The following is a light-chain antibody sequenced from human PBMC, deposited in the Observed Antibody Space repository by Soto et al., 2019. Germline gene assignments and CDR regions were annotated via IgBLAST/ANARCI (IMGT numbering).Light chain of an antibody. J-gene: IGKJ2*01. CDR1: QSVSSN. CDR2: GTS. V-gene: IGKV3-15*01. CDR3: QQYNKWPYT. Sequence: EIVMTQSPATLSVSPGERATLSCRASQSVSSNLAWYQQNPGQATRLLIYGTSTRATDIPARFSGSGSGTELTLTISSLQSEDFAIYYFQQYNKWPYTFGQGTNLEIK.